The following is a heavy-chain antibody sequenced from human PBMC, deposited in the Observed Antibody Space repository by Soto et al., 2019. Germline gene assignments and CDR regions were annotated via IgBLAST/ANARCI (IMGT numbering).Heavy chain of an antibody. Sequence: SVKGACKAFGGAFSGYPFVWVRQAHGKGLEWMGGIIPIFGTANYAQKFQGRVTITADESTSTAYMELSSLISEDTAVYYCARDPPIYFYYYCMDVWGKAPTVTVSP. CDR1: GGAFSGYP. J-gene: IGHJ6*04. CDR3: ARDPPIYFYYYCMDV. V-gene: IGHV1-69*01. CDR2: IIPIFGTA.